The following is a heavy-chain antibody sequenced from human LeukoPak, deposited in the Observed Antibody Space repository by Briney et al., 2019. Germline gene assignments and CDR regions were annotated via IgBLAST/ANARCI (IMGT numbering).Heavy chain of an antibody. CDR3: ARGRGIVGATEDEYYFDY. CDR2: INHSGST. Sequence: PSETLSLTCAVYGGSFSGYYWSWIRQPPGKGLEWIGEINHSGSTNYNPSLKSRVTTSVDTSKNQFSLKLSSVTAADTAVYYCARGRGIVGATEDEYYFDYWGQGTLVTVSS. CDR1: GGSFSGYY. D-gene: IGHD1-26*01. V-gene: IGHV4-34*01. J-gene: IGHJ4*02.